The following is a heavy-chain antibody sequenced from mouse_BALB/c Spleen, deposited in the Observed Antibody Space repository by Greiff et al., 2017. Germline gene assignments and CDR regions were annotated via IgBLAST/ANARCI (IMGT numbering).Heavy chain of an antibody. V-gene: IGHV14-1*02. CDR3: ARGGYGNPLAY. CDR1: GFNIKDYY. J-gene: IGHJ3*01. D-gene: IGHD2-1*01. Sequence: VQLKQSGAELVRPGALVKLSCKASGFNIKDYYMHWVKQRPEQGLEWIGWIDPENGNTIYDPKFQGKASITADKSSNTAYLQLSSLTSEDTAVYYGARGGYGNPLAYWGQGTLVTVSA. CDR2: IDPENGNT.